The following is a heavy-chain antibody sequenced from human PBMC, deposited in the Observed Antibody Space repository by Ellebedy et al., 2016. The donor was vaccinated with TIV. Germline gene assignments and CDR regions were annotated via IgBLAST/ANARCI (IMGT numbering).Heavy chain of an antibody. CDR1: GYTFTSYA. D-gene: IGHD5-18*01. V-gene: IGHV1-3*01. Sequence: AASVKVSCKASGYTFTSYAMHWARQAPGQRLEWMGWINAGNGNTKYSQKFQGRVTMTTDTSTNTAYMELSSLRSDDTAVYYCARDLTAMVTMTYWGQGTLVTVSS. CDR2: INAGNGNT. J-gene: IGHJ4*02. CDR3: ARDLTAMVTMTY.